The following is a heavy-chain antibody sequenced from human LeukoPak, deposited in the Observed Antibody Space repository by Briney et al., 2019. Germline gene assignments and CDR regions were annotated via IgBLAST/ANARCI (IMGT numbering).Heavy chain of an antibody. CDR3: AGVTTLKADFDY. V-gene: IGHV4-34*01. CDR1: GGSFSGYY. D-gene: IGHD4-11*01. CDR2: INHSGST. J-gene: IGHJ4*02. Sequence: SETLSLTCAVYGGSFSGYYWSWIRQPPGKGLEWIGEINHSGSTNYNPSLKSRVTISVDTSKNQFSLKLNSVTAADTAIYYCAGVTTLKADFDYWGQGTLVTVSS.